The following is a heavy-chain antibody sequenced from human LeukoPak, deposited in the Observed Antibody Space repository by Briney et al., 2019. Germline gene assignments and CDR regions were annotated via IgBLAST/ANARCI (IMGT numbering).Heavy chain of an antibody. Sequence: SETLSLTCTVSGGSISSSSYYWGWIRQPPGKGLEWIGSIYYSGSTYYNPSLKSRITISVDTSKNQFSLKLSSVTAADTAVYYCARHYNRAFDIWGQGTMVTVSS. CDR3: ARHYNRAFDI. V-gene: IGHV4-39*07. CDR2: IYYSGST. D-gene: IGHD3-9*01. CDR1: GGSISSSSYY. J-gene: IGHJ3*02.